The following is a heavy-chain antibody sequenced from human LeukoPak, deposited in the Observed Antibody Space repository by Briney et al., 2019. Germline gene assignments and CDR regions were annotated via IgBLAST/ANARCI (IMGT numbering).Heavy chain of an antibody. CDR2: ITSSSTYI. Sequence: PGGSLRLSRAASGFTFSNYDMNRLRQAPGKGPEWVSSITSSSTYIYYVDSLRGRFTISRDNTKNSLYLQMSSLRADDTAVYFCARGMTTGAFDIWGQGTMVTVSS. D-gene: IGHD4-11*01. J-gene: IGHJ3*02. CDR3: ARGMTTGAFDI. CDR1: GFTFSNYD. V-gene: IGHV3-21*01.